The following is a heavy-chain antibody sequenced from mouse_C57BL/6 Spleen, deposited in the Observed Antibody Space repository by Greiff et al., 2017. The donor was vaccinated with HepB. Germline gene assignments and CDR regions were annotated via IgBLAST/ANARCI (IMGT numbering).Heavy chain of an antibody. J-gene: IGHJ1*03. CDR2: INPGSGGT. CDR3: ARWDDYHWYFDV. Sequence: LVESGAELVRPGTSVKVSCKASGYAFTNYLIEWVKQRPGQGLEWIGVINPGSGGTNYNEKFKGKATLTADKSSSTAYMQLSSLTSEDSAVYFCARWDDYHWYFDVWGTGTTVTVSS. CDR1: GYAFTNYL. D-gene: IGHD2-4*01. V-gene: IGHV1-54*01.